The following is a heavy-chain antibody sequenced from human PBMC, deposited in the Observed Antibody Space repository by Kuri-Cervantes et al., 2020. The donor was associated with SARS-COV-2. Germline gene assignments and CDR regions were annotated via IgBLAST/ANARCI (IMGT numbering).Heavy chain of an antibody. Sequence: GESLKISCAASGFTFSSYEMNWVRQAPGKGLEWVSSISSSSSYIYYADSVKGRFTISRDNAKNSLYLQMNSLRAEDTAVYYCARDLLTVQLPDYWGQGTLVTVSS. CDR3: ARDLLTVQLPDY. CDR1: GFTFSSYE. V-gene: IGHV3-21*01. J-gene: IGHJ4*02. CDR2: ISSSSSYI. D-gene: IGHD1-26*01.